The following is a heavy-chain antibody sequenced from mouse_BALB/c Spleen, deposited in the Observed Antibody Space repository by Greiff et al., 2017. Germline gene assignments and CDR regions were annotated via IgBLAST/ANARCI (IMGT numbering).Heavy chain of an antibody. CDR3: ARRWDKDYYAMDY. J-gene: IGHJ4*01. CDR1: GYTFTSYW. CDR2: INPSNGRT. Sequence: QVQLQQPGAELVKPGASVKLSCKASGYTFTSYWMHWVKQRPGQGLEWIGEINPSNGRTNYNEKFKSKATLTVDKSSSTAYMQLSSLTSEDSAVYYCARRWDKDYYAMDYWGQGTSVTVSS. V-gene: IGHV1S81*02. D-gene: IGHD1-1*02.